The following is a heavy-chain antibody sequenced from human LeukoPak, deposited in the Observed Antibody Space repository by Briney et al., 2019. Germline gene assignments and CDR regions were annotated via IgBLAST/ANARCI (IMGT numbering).Heavy chain of an antibody. Sequence: PGGSLRLSCAASRFTFSDYSMNWVRQAPGKGLQWVACISSGSVYIYYADSMKGRFTISRDNAKNSMYLQMYSLRAEDTAVYYCARGPKYISATGPYYFDYWGQGTPVTVSS. CDR1: RFTFSDYS. D-gene: IGHD6-13*01. CDR2: ISSGSVYI. J-gene: IGHJ4*02. CDR3: ARGPKYISATGPYYFDY. V-gene: IGHV3-21*01.